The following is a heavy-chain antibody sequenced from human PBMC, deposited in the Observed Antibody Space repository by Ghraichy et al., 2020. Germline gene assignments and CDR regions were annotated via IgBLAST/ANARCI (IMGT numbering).Heavy chain of an antibody. CDR2: IYYSGST. V-gene: IGHV4-61*01. Sequence: SETLSLTCTVSGGSVSSGSYYWSWIRQPPGKGLEWIGYIYYSGSTNYNPSLKSRVTISVDTSKNQFSLKLSSVTAADTAVYYCARFAIFGSARTYSGSYDLYYYGMDVWGQGTTVTVSS. CDR1: GGSVSSGSYY. CDR3: ARFAIFGSARTYSGSYDLYYYGMDV. J-gene: IGHJ6*02. D-gene: IGHD1-26*01.